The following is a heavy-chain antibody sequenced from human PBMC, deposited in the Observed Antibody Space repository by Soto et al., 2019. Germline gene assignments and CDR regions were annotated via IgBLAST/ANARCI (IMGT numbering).Heavy chain of an antibody. CDR2: IDSDGSRT. Sequence: EVQLVESGGGLVQPGGSLRLSCAAYGLTFSSHWMHWVRQAPGKGLVWVSRIDSDGSRTNYADSVKGRFTISRDNAKNTVYLQMNSLRVEETAVYYCARGVRGAYGLDIWGQGTMVTVSS. CDR1: GLTFSSHW. J-gene: IGHJ3*02. V-gene: IGHV3-74*01. CDR3: ARGVRGAYGLDI. D-gene: IGHD2-21*01.